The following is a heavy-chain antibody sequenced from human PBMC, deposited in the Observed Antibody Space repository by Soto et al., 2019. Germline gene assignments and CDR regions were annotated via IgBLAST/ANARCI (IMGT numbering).Heavy chain of an antibody. CDR2: IKQDGSEK. Sequence: GGSLRLSCAASGFTFSSYWMSWVRQAPGKGLEWVANIKQDGSEKYYVDSVKGRFTISRDNAKNSLYLQMNSLRAEDTAVYYCARHRQIHPNDYHPNFFDYWGQGTLVTVSS. CDR1: GFTFSSYW. CDR3: ARHRQIHPNDYHPNFFDY. D-gene: IGHD1-1*01. V-gene: IGHV3-7*05. J-gene: IGHJ4*02.